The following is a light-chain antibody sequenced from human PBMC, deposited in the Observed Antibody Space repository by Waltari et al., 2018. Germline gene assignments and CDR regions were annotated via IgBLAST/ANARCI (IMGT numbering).Light chain of an antibody. CDR2: DAS. J-gene: IGKJ1*01. CDR1: QSVSSDY. Sequence: IVLTQSPGTLSLSPGERATLSCRAGQSVSSDYLAWYQQRPGRAPRLLIFDASSRAAGIPDRFSGSGSGTDFSLTISRLEPEDFAVYYCQQYGSLPWTFGQGTRVEIK. CDR3: QQYGSLPWT. V-gene: IGKV3-20*01.